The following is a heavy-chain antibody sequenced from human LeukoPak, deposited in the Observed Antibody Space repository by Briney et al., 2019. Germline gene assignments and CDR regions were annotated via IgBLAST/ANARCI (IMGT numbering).Heavy chain of an antibody. D-gene: IGHD2-21*01. CDR1: GFTFSSYS. CDR3: ARDTTVYGDCDY. Sequence: KPGGSQSLFGAASGFTFSSYSMNWVRQAPGKGLEWVSSISSSSSYIYYADSVKGRFTISRDNAKNSLYLQMNSLRAEDTAVYYCARDTTVYGDCDYWGQGTLVTVSS. V-gene: IGHV3-21*01. CDR2: ISSSSSYI. J-gene: IGHJ4*02.